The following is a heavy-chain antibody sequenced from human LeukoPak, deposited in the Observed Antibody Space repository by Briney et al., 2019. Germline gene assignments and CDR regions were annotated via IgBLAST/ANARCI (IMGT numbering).Heavy chain of an antibody. Sequence: SGGSLRLSCAASGFTLSNYWMHWVRQAPGEGLEWVAVIWYDGSNKYYADSVKGRFTVSRDNSKNTLDLQMSSLRAEDTAVYYCAREQYGSDDALDIWGQGTLVTVSS. V-gene: IGHV3-33*08. CDR1: GFTLSNYW. J-gene: IGHJ3*02. CDR3: AREQYGSDDALDI. CDR2: IWYDGSNK. D-gene: IGHD3-10*01.